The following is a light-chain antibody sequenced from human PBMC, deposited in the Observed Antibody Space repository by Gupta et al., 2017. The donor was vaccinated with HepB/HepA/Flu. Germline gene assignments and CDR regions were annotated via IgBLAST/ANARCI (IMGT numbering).Light chain of an antibody. V-gene: IGLV3-1*01. CDR1: KLGHKY. CDR3: QAWDSSTVV. CDR2: QDT. J-gene: IGLJ2*01. Sequence: SYELTQPPSVSVSPGQTASITCSGDKLGHKYVCRYQQKPGQSPVLVIYQDTKRPSGIPARFSGSNPGNTATLTISGTQAMDEAYYYCQAWDSSTVVFGVGTKLTVL.